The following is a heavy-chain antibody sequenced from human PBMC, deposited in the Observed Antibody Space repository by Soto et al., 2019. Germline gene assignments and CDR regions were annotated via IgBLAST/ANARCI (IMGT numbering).Heavy chain of an antibody. V-gene: IGHV4-39*01. CDR1: GGSISSSSYY. CDR3: ARGSSGWYGADAFDI. CDR2: IYYSGST. J-gene: IGHJ3*02. D-gene: IGHD6-19*01. Sequence: SETLSLTCTFSGGSISSSSYYWGWIRQPPGKGLEWIGSIYYSGSTYYNPSLKSRVTISVDTSKNQFSLRLSSVTAADTAVYYCARGSSGWYGADAFDIWGQGTMVTVSS.